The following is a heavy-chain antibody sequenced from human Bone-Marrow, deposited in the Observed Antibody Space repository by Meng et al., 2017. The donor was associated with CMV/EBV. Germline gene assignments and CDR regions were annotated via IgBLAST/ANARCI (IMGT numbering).Heavy chain of an antibody. CDR3: ARALGYCSSTSCYEYYFDY. J-gene: IGHJ4*02. CDR2: INPDGSTT. D-gene: IGHD2-2*01. CDR1: GFTFSSDW. Sequence: GESLKISCAASGFTFSSDWMHWVRQAPGKGLVWVSRINPDGSTTDYADSVKGRFTISRDNAKSTLYLQMNSLRVEDTAVYYCARALGYCSSTSCYEYYFDYWGQGTLVTVSS. V-gene: IGHV3-74*01.